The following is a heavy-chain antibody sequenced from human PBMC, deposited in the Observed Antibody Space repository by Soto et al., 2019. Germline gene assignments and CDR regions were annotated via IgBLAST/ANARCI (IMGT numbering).Heavy chain of an antibody. CDR3: ASFFCSSTSCYDYYYGMDV. V-gene: IGHV1-18*01. D-gene: IGHD2-2*01. CDR1: GYTFTSYG. CDR2: ISAYNGNT. Sequence: QVQLVQSGAEVKKPGASVKVSCKASGYTFTSYGISWVRQAPGQGLEWMGWISAYNGNTNYAQKRQGRVTMTTGTSTSTAYMELRSRRADDTAVYYCASFFCSSTSCYDYYYGMDVWGQGTTVTVSS. J-gene: IGHJ6*02.